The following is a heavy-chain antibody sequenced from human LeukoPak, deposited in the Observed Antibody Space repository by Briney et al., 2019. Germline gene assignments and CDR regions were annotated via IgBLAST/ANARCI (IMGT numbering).Heavy chain of an antibody. J-gene: IGHJ4*02. D-gene: IGHD5-12*01. CDR3: ARDSGYNAFDY. CDR2: INQDGSAK. Sequence: GGSLRLSCADSGFLFSNSWMAWVRQAPGRGLEWLANINQDGSAKTCVDSVRGRFTISRDNAKNSLYLQMNSLRAEDTAMYYCARDSGYNAFDYWGQGTLVTVSS. CDR1: GFLFSNSW. V-gene: IGHV3-7*05.